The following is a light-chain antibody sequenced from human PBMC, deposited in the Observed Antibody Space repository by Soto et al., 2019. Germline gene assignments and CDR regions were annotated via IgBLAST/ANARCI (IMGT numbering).Light chain of an antibody. Sequence: QSVLTQPPSVSGAPGQRVTISCTGNSSNIGAGYAVHWYQQLPGTAPKLMIFGVSQRPSGVPDRFSGSKSANTASLTVSGLQDEDEAEYYCSSQAGSDSLMVFGGGTKLTVL. CDR3: SSQAGSDSLMV. CDR1: SSNIGAGYA. CDR2: GVS. V-gene: IGLV1-40*01. J-gene: IGLJ2*01.